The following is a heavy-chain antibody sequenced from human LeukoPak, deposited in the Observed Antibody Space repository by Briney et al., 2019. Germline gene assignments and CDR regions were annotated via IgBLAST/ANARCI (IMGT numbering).Heavy chain of an antibody. V-gene: IGHV3-7*01. CDR2: IEQDGSEK. J-gene: IGHJ4*02. Sequence: GGSLRLSCAASAFKFSKYWMNWVRQVPGKGLEWVAKIEQDGSEKYYVDSVKGRFTISRDNDKNSLYLQMNSLRAEDTAVYYCARGPSGWLQLHYFDYWGQGTLVTVSS. D-gene: IGHD5-24*01. CDR3: ARGPSGWLQLHYFDY. CDR1: AFKFSKYW.